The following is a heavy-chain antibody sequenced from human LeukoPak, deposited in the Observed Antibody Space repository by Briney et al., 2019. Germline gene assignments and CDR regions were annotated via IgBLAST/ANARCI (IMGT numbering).Heavy chain of an antibody. CDR1: GFTFGTYW. Sequence: GGSLRLSCAASGFTFGTYWMHWVRQAPGKGLEWVSAISGSGDSTYSTDSVKGRFTISRDNSKNTLYLQMNSLRAEDTAVYYCAKKVPANWGSYFDYWGQGTLVTVSS. V-gene: IGHV3-23*01. CDR2: ISGSGDST. D-gene: IGHD7-27*01. J-gene: IGHJ4*02. CDR3: AKKVPANWGSYFDY.